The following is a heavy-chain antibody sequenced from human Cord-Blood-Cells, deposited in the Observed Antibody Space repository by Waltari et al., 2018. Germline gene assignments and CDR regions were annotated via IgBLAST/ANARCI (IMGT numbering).Heavy chain of an antibody. D-gene: IGHD6-13*01. CDR2: IIPIFGTA. Sequence: QVQLVQSGAEVKKPGSSVKVSCKASEGTLSSYAISWVRQVPGQGLEWRGGIIPIFGTANDAQEVQGRVTMTAGKSTSTAYMELSSLRSEDTAVYYCARGGVEQQLLPFDYWGQGTLVTVSS. V-gene: IGHV1-69*06. CDR1: EGTLSSYA. J-gene: IGHJ4*02. CDR3: ARGGVEQQLLPFDY.